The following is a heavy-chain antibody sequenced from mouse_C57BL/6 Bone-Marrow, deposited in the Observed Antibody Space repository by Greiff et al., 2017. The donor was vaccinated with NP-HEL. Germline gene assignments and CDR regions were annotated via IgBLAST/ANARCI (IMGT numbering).Heavy chain of an antibody. D-gene: IGHD2-4*01. J-gene: IGHJ4*01. CDR3: ARKAYDYDEGMDY. CDR2: ISGGSSTI. V-gene: IGHV5-17*01. CDR1: GSPFSDFG. Sequence: EVQLVESGGGLVNLGGSLKLSCAALGSPFSDFGMHWVRQAPEKGLEWVAYISGGSSTIYYADTVKGRFTISRDNAKNTLFLQMTSLRSEDTAMYYCARKAYDYDEGMDYWGQGTSVTVSS.